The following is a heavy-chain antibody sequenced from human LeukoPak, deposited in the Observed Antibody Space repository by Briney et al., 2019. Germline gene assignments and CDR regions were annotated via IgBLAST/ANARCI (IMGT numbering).Heavy chain of an antibody. CDR2: ISSSGSTI. V-gene: IGHV3-48*03. Sequence: GGSLRLSCATSGFIFSNYAVNWVRQAPGKGLEWVPYISSSGSTIYYADSVKGRFTISRDNAKNSLYLQMNSLRAEDTAVYYCASSRGSWPDYFDYWGQGTLVTVSS. J-gene: IGHJ4*02. CDR3: ASSRGSWPDYFDY. D-gene: IGHD6-13*01. CDR1: GFIFSNYA.